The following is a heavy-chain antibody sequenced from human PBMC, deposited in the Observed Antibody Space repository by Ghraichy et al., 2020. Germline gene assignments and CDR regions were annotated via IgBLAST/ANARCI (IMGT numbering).Heavy chain of an antibody. V-gene: IGHV4-59*08. D-gene: IGHD1-26*01. Sequence: SETLSLTCTVSGGSISSYYWSWIRQPPGKGLEWIGYIYYSGSTNYNPSLKSRVSISVDTSKNQFSLKLSSVTAADTAVYYCARQSGSYSLYYFDYWGQGTLVTVSS. CDR3: ARQSGSYSLYYFDY. CDR2: IYYSGST. J-gene: IGHJ4*02. CDR1: GGSISSYY.